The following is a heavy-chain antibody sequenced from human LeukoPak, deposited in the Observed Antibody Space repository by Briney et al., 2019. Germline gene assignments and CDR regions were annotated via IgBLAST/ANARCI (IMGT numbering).Heavy chain of an antibody. CDR2: IYTGGTT. CDR1: GGSLSGNY. CDR3: ARHRDTIYPFES. D-gene: IGHD3-3*01. Sequence: SETLSLNCTVSGGSLSGNYWSWIRQPPGKGLEWIGYIYTGGTTNYNPSLKSRVTISADTSKNQFSLRLTSVTAADTALYYCARHRDTIYPFESWGQGTLVTVSS. V-gene: IGHV4-4*09. J-gene: IGHJ5*01.